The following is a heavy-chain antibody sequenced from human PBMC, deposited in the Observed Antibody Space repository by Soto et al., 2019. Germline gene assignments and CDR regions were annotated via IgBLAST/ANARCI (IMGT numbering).Heavy chain of an antibody. V-gene: IGHV3-21*01. CDR3: ARILIIGAAGGSYFDY. J-gene: IGHJ4*02. D-gene: IGHD1-20*01. CDR1: GFTFSSYT. CDR2: ISSSSSYI. Sequence: EVQLVESGGGLVKPGGSLRLSCAASGFTFSSYTMNWVRQAPGKGLEWVSSISSSSSYIYYADSVKGRFTISRDNAKKSRDLQMNGLRAEDTAVYYCARILIIGAAGGSYFDYWGQGTLVTVSS.